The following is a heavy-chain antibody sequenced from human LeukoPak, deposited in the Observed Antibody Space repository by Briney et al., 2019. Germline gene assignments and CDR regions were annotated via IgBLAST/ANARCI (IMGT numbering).Heavy chain of an antibody. V-gene: IGHV3-7*01. CDR2: IRQDGSEK. Sequence: PGGSLRLSCAASGFTFSNYWMSWVRQAPGKGLEWVANIRQDGSEKYYVDSVKGRFTISRDNAKNSLYLQMNSLRAEDTAVYYCARTPELLWYFDLWGRGTLVTVSS. J-gene: IGHJ2*01. CDR1: GFTFSNYW. D-gene: IGHD1-26*01. CDR3: ARTPELLWYFDL.